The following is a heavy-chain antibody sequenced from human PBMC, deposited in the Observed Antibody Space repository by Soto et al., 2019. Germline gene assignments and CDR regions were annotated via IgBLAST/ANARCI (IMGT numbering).Heavy chain of an antibody. CDR3: ASEIEVHDFWSGFAPLVVGDV. Sequence: EVQLVESGGGLVQPGGSLRLSCAASGFTFSSYSMNWVRQAPGKGLEWVSYISSSSSTIYYADSVKGRFTISRDNAKNSLYLQMNSLRDEDTAVYYCASEIEVHDFWSGFAPLVVGDVWGQGTTVTVSS. CDR1: GFTFSSYS. CDR2: ISSSSSTI. V-gene: IGHV3-48*02. J-gene: IGHJ6*02. D-gene: IGHD3-3*01.